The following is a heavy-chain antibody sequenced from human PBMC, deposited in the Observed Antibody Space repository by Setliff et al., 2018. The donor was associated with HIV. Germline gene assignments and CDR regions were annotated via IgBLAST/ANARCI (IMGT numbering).Heavy chain of an antibody. Sequence: GGSLRLSCTTSGFSFFNYAVHWVRQAPGKGLEWVAVISSDGSVKYYAGSVKGRFTISRDNSKNTLNVQMNSLKDEDTAVYYCAREKSPGAEYFPHWGQGTLVTVS. CDR1: GFSFFNYA. CDR2: ISSDGSVK. J-gene: IGHJ1*01. V-gene: IGHV3-30*04. CDR3: AREKSPGAEYFPH.